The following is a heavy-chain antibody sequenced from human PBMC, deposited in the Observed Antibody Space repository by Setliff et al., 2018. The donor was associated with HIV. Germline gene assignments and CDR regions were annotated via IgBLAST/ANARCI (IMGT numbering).Heavy chain of an antibody. V-gene: IGHV3-13*01. J-gene: IGHJ6*03. CDR1: GFIFSNHD. Sequence: GGSLRLSCEASGFIFSNHDFHWVRQAAAKGLEWVAAIGTGGDTYYADSVKGRFTISRDNAKNSLYLQMNSLRAEDTAVYYCARDDHGALMGVIIRYYYMDVWGKGTTVTVSS. D-gene: IGHD3-10*01. CDR3: ARDDHGALMGVIIRYYYMDV. CDR2: IGTGGDT.